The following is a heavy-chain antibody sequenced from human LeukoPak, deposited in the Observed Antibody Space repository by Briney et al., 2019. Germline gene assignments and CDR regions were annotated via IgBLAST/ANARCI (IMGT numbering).Heavy chain of an antibody. CDR2: ISAYNGNT. CDR3: GTAFGVMDLDY. CDR1: GYTFTSYG. V-gene: IGHV1-18*01. Sequence: ASVKVSCKASGYTFTSYGISWVRQAPGQGLEWMGWISAYNGNTNYAQKFQGRVTMTRDTSTSTAYMELSRLRSDDTAVYFCGTAFGVMDLDYWGQGTLVTVSS. J-gene: IGHJ4*02. D-gene: IGHD3-3*01.